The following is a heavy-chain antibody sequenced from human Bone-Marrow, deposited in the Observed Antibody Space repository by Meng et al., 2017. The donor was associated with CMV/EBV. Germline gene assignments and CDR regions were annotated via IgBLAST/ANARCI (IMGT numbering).Heavy chain of an antibody. CDR1: GYTFTGYY. Sequence: ASVKVSCKASGYTFTGYYMHWVRQAPGQGLEWMGWISAYNGNTNYAQKLQGRVTMTTDTSTSTAYMELRSLRSDDTAVYYCARDNDMITFGGVIVPYYYYGMDVWGQGTTVTVSS. V-gene: IGHV1-18*04. J-gene: IGHJ6*02. CDR3: ARDNDMITFGGVIVPYYYYGMDV. D-gene: IGHD3-16*02. CDR2: ISAYNGNT.